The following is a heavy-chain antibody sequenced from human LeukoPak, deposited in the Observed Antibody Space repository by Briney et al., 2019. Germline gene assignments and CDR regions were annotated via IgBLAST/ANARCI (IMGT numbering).Heavy chain of an antibody. Sequence: PSETLSLTCTVSGGSISSGDYYWSWIRQPPGKGLEWIGYIYYSGSTYYNPSLKSRVTISVDTSKNQFSLKLSSVTAADTAVYYCARVAGYCSSTSCSPFDYWGQGTLVTVSS. CDR2: IYYSGST. CDR1: GGSISSGDYY. CDR3: ARVAGYCSSTSCSPFDY. V-gene: IGHV4-30-4*08. J-gene: IGHJ4*02. D-gene: IGHD2-2*01.